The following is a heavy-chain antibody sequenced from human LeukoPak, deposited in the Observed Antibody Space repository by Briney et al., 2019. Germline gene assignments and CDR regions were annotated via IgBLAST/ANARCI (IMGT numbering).Heavy chain of an antibody. CDR1: GFTFSSYA. V-gene: IGHV3-23*01. Sequence: GVLRLSCAASGFTFSSYAMSWVRQAPGKGLEWVSAISGSGGSTYYADSVKGRFTISRDNSKNTLYVQMNSLRAEDTAVYYCAKNYYGSGSSNFDYWGQGTLVTVSS. CDR3: AKNYYGSGSSNFDY. J-gene: IGHJ4*02. CDR2: ISGSGGST. D-gene: IGHD3-10*01.